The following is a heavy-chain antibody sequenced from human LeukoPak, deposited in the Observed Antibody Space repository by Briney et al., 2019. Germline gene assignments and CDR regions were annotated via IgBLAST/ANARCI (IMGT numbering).Heavy chain of an antibody. CDR1: GFTFSSYS. CDR2: ISSSSSYI. Sequence: GGSLRLSCAASGFTFSSYSMNWVRQAPGKGLEWVSSISSSSSYIYYADSVKGRFTISRDNAKNSLYLQMNSLRAEDTAVYYCASPLRTGTTLVVWGQGTTVTVSS. J-gene: IGHJ6*02. CDR3: ASPLRTGTTLVV. V-gene: IGHV3-21*01. D-gene: IGHD1-1*01.